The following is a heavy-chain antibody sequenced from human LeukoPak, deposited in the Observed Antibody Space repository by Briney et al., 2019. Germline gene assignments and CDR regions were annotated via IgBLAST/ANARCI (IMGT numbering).Heavy chain of an antibody. CDR3: ARERSYDSSGYYRNNWFDP. V-gene: IGHV1-18*04. D-gene: IGHD3-22*01. CDR1: GYTFISYA. Sequence: ASVKVSCKTSGYTFISYAISWVRQAPGQGLEWMGWISVQNGNTNYAQKFQGRVTLTTDTSTSTAYMELRSLRSDDAAVYYCARERSYDSSGYYRNNWFDPWGQGTLVTVSS. J-gene: IGHJ5*02. CDR2: ISVQNGNT.